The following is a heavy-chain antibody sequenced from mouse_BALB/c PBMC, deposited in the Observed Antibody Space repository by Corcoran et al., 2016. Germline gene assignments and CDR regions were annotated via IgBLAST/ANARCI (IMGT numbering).Heavy chain of an antibody. Sequence: DVQLQESGPGLVKPSQSLSLTCSVTGYSITSGYYWNWIRQFPGNKLEWMGYISYDGSNNYNPSLKNRISITRDTSKNQFFLKLNSVTTEDTATYYCARMGGNYSDFAYWGQGTLVTVSA. V-gene: IGHV3-6*02. CDR2: ISYDGSN. D-gene: IGHD2-1*01. CDR1: GYSITSGYY. CDR3: ARMGGNYSDFAY. J-gene: IGHJ3*01.